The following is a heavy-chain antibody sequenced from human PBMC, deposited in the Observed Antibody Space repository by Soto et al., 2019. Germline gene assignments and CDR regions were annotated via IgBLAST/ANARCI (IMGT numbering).Heavy chain of an antibody. D-gene: IGHD2-15*01. CDR3: ARGGAGIVVVAATQWGYGMAV. J-gene: IGHJ6*02. V-gene: IGHV1-69*01. Sequence: QVQLVQSGAEVKKPGSSVKVSCKASGGTFSSYAISWVRQAPGQGLEWMGGIIPIFGTANYAQKFQGRVTITADESTSTAYMELSSLRSEDTAVYYCARGGAGIVVVAATQWGYGMAVWGQGTTVTVSS. CDR2: IIPIFGTA. CDR1: GGTFSSYA.